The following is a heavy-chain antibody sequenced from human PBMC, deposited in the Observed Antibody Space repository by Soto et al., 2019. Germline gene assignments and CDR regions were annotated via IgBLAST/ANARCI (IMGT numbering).Heavy chain of an antibody. V-gene: IGHV4-39*07. CDR1: GGSISSSSYY. CDR2: IYYSGST. Sequence: SETLSLTCTVSGGSISSSSYYWGWIRQPPGKGLEWIGSIYYSGSTYYNPSLKSRVTISVDRSKNQFSLKLSSVTAADTAVYYCARINFDYYDSSGYSRWFDPWGQGTLVT. CDR3: ARINFDYYDSSGYSRWFDP. J-gene: IGHJ5*02. D-gene: IGHD3-22*01.